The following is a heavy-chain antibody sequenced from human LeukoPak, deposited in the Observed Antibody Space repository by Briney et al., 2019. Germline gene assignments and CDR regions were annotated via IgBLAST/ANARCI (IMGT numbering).Heavy chain of an antibody. J-gene: IGHJ3*02. D-gene: IGHD6-13*01. V-gene: IGHV4-39*01. CDR2: IYYSGST. CDR3: ARQRGSSWYRKDAFDI. Sequence: WVRQPPGKGLEWIGSIYYSGSTYYNPSLKSRVTISVDTSKNQFSLKLSSVTAADTAVYYCARQRGSSWYRKDAFDIWGQGTMVTVSS.